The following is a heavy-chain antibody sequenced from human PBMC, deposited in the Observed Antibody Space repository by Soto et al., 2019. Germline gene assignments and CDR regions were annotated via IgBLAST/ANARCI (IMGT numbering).Heavy chain of an antibody. CDR1: GFTFSSYS. J-gene: IGHJ3*02. D-gene: IGHD3-16*02. CDR3: AKDKAHYDYIWGSYRYNAFDI. Sequence: GGSLRLSCAASGFTFSSYSMNWVRQAPGKGLEWVAYITSSRSNKYYADSVKGRFTISRDNSKNTLYLQMNSLRAEDMAVYYCAKDKAHYDYIWGSYRYNAFDIWGQGTMVTVSS. CDR2: ITSSRSNK. V-gene: IGHV3-48*01.